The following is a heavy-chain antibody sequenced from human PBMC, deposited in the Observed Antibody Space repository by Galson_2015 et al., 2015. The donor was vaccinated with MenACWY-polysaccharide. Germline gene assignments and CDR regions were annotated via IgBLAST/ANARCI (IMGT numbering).Heavy chain of an antibody. D-gene: IGHD6-13*01. Sequence: SLRLSCAVSGFSITSYAVNWVRQAPGKGLEWVAVISGSGIDIRYADSVKGRFTVSRDTSKSTLYLQMNSLRAEDTAKYYRAKASQWGAAAVGSFDHWGQGTLVTVSS. V-gene: IGHV3-23*01. CDR1: GFSITSYA. J-gene: IGHJ4*02. CDR3: AKASQWGAAAVGSFDH. CDR2: ISGSGIDI.